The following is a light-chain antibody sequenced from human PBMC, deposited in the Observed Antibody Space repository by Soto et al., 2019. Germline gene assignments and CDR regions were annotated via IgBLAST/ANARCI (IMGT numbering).Light chain of an antibody. CDR3: QYYSSSLSIT. V-gene: IGKV3-20*01. CDR1: QSVRSTY. J-gene: IGKJ5*01. Sequence: EIFFTQSPGILSLSPGERATLSCRASQSVRSTYLAWYQQKPGQAPRLLIHGASSRATGIPDRFSGSGSGTDFTLTISRLEPEDFAVYYCQYYSSSLSITFGQGTRLEIK. CDR2: GAS.